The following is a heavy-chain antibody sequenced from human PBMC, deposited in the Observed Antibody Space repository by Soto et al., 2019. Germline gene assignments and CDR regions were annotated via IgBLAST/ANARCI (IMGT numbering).Heavy chain of an antibody. D-gene: IGHD5-12*01. V-gene: IGHV3-53*04. Sequence: PGGSLRLSCAASGFTVSSNYMSWVRQAPGKGLEWVSVIYSGGSTYYADSVKGRFTISRHNSKNTLYLQMNSLRAEDTAVYYCARGFGGYVPVYYYYMDVWGKGTTVTVSS. J-gene: IGHJ6*03. CDR2: IYSGGST. CDR1: GFTVSSNY. CDR3: ARGFGGYVPVYYYYMDV.